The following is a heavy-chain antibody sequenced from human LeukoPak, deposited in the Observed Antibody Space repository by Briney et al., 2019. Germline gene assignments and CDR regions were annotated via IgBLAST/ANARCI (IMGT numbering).Heavy chain of an antibody. D-gene: IGHD6-6*01. J-gene: IGHJ6*03. CDR2: IYYSGST. CDR1: GGSISSSSYY. V-gene: IGHV4-39*02. Sequence: PSETLSLTCTVSGGSISSSSYYWGWIRQPPGKGLEWIGSIYYSGSTYYNPSLKSRVTISIGTSQNHFSLRLSSVTAADTAVYYCATWSRPGYYMAVWGKGTTVTVSS. CDR3: ATWSRPGYYMAV.